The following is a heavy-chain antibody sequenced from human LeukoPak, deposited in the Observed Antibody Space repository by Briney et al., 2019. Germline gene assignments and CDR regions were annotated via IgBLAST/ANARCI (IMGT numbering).Heavy chain of an antibody. CDR3: ARVRCSSTSCYIINWFDP. CDR1: GGTFSSYA. Sequence: ASVKVSCKASGGTFSSYAISWVRQAPGQGLEWMGGIIPILGIANYAQKFQGRVTITADKSTSTAYMELSSLRSEDTAVYYCARVRCSSTSCYIINWFDPWGQGTLVTVSS. V-gene: IGHV1-69*10. CDR2: IIPILGIA. J-gene: IGHJ5*02. D-gene: IGHD2-2*02.